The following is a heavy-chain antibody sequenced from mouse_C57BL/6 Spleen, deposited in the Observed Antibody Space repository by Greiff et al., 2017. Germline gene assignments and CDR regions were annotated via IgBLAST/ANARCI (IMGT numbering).Heavy chain of an antibody. J-gene: IGHJ2*01. Sequence: SGAELARPGASVKLSCKASGYTFTSYGISWVKQRTGQGLEWIGEIYPRSGNTYYNEKFKGKATLTADKSSSTAYMELRSLTSEDSAVYFCARSGYYGSPYFDYWGQGTTLTVSS. D-gene: IGHD1-1*01. CDR3: ARSGYYGSPYFDY. CDR1: GYTFTSYG. CDR2: IYPRSGNT. V-gene: IGHV1-81*01.